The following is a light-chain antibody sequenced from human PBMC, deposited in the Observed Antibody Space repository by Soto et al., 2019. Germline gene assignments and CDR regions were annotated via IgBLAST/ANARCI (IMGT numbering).Light chain of an antibody. CDR3: QQRSNWPT. CDR1: QSISFY. V-gene: IGKV3-11*01. J-gene: IGKJ5*01. CDR2: DAS. Sequence: EIVLTQSPATLSLSPGERATLSCRASQSISFYLTWYQHKPGQAPRLLIYDASNRATGIPARFSGSGYGTDFTITISSLEPEDFAVYYCQQRSNWPTFGQGTRLEIK.